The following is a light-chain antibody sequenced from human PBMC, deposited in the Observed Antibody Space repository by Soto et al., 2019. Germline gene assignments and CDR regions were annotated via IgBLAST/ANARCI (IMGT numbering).Light chain of an antibody. J-gene: IGKJ5*01. CDR1: PSVTNY. CDR3: QQRHIWPPVT. Sequence: EKVLKNSVAALSLYPGERATLSCRASPSVTNYLAWYQQKPGQAPRLLIYGAFNRATGIPARFSGSGSGTDFTLTISSLEPEDFAVYYCQQRHIWPPVTLRLGTDWRL. V-gene: IGKV3-11*01. CDR2: GAF.